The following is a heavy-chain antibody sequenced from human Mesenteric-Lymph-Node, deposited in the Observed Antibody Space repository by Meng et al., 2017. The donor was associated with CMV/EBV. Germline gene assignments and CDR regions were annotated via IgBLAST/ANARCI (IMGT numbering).Heavy chain of an antibody. Sequence: SETLSLTCTVSGGSVSSGSYYWSWIRQPPGKGLEWIGYIYYSGSTYYNPSLRSRVIISVDTSKNQFSLNLTSATAADTAVYYCARDSSSYGCSDFWGQGTLVTVS. CDR1: GGSVSSGSYY. V-gene: IGHV4-61*01. J-gene: IGHJ4*02. CDR2: IYYSGST. CDR3: ARDSSSYGCSDF. D-gene: IGHD5-18*01.